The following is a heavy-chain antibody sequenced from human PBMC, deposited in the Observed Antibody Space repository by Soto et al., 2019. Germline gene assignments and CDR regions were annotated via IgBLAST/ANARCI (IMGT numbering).Heavy chain of an antibody. CDR3: ARFDYDFWSGYYSAPYYYYGMDV. Sequence: GGSLRLSCAASGFTFSSYWMSWVRQAPGQGPEWVANIKQDGREKYYVDSVKGRFTISRDNAKNSLYQQMNSLRAEDTAVYYCARFDYDFWSGYYSAPYYYYGMDVWGQGATVTVSS. D-gene: IGHD3-3*01. CDR2: IKQDGREK. V-gene: IGHV3-7*05. CDR1: GFTFSSYW. J-gene: IGHJ6*02.